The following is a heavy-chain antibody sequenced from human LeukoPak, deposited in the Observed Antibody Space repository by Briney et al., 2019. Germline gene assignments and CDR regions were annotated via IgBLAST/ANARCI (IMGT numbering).Heavy chain of an antibody. CDR2: FDPEDGET. V-gene: IGHV1-24*01. CDR1: GYTLTELS. Sequence: ASVKVSCKVSGYTLTELSMHWVRQAPGKGREWMGGFDPEDGETIYAQKFQGRVTMTEDTSTDTAYMELSSLRSEDTAVYYCAARGVVVVPAADGYYYYYMDVWGKGTTVTVSS. CDR3: AARGVVVVPAADGYYYYYMDV. D-gene: IGHD2-2*01. J-gene: IGHJ6*03.